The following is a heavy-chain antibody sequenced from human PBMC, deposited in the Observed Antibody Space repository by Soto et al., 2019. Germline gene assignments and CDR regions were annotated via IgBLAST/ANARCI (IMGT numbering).Heavy chain of an antibody. V-gene: IGHV5-10-1*01. D-gene: IGHD3-9*01. Sequence: PGESLKISCQGSGYSFTSYWISWVRQMPGKGLEWMGRIDPSDSYTNYSPSFQGHVTISADKSISTAYLQWSSLKASDTAMYYCAIQSVYDILTGYRDYYYYYGMDVWGQGTTLTVSS. CDR3: AIQSVYDILTGYRDYYYYYGMDV. J-gene: IGHJ6*02. CDR1: GYSFTSYW. CDR2: IDPSDSYT.